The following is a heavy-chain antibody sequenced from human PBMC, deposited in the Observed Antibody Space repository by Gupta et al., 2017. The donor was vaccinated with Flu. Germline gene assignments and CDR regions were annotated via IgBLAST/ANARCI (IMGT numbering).Heavy chain of an antibody. D-gene: IGHD4-11*01. CDR2: IWYDGSNK. CDR3: ARDLLAPHYRALDY. Sequence: QVQLVESGGGVVQPGRSLRLSCAASGFTFSSYGMHWVRQAPGKGLEWVAVIWYDGSNKYYADSVKGRFTISRDNSKNTLYLQMNRLRAEDTAVYYCARDLLAPHYRALDYWGQGTLVTVSS. J-gene: IGHJ4*02. V-gene: IGHV3-33*01. CDR1: GFTFSSYG.